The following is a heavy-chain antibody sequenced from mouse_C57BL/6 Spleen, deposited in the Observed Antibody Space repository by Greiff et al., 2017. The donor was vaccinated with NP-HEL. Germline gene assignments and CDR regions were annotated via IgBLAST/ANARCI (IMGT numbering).Heavy chain of an antibody. J-gene: IGHJ3*01. CDR2: INPNNGGT. CDR1: GYTFTDYY. Sequence: EVQLQQSGPELVKPGASVKISCKASGYTFTDYYMNWVKQSHGKSLEWIGDINPNNGGTSYNQKFKGKATLTVDKSSSTAYMELRSLTSEDSAVYYCASPSYDGYPAGFAYWGQGTLVTVSA. D-gene: IGHD2-3*01. V-gene: IGHV1-26*01. CDR3: ASPSYDGYPAGFAY.